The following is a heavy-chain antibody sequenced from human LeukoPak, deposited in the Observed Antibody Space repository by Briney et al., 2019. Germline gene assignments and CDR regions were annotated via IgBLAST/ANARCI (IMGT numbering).Heavy chain of an antibody. CDR1: GFTFSDYY. V-gene: IGHV3-7*01. Sequence: GGSLRLSCAASGFTFSDYYMSWIRQAPGKGLEWVASIMQGGSEKYYVDSVKGRFIISRDNAKNSLYLQMNSLRVEDTTIYYCARGSYYDTSGYVNWYFDLWGRGTLVTVSS. J-gene: IGHJ2*01. CDR3: ARGSYYDTSGYVNWYFDL. D-gene: IGHD3-22*01. CDR2: IMQGGSEK.